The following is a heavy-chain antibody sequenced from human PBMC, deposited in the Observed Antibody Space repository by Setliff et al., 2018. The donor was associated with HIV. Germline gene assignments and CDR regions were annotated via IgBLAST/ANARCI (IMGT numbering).Heavy chain of an antibody. CDR3: AREANASGSLTAYWYFDL. Sequence: SETLSLTCTVSGGSISSGDYYWTWIRQPPGKGLEWIGYIYNSGSTYYEPSLRGRVTISIDRSKNQFPLKLDSVTAADTAVYYCAREANASGSLTAYWYFDLWGRGTLVTVSS. D-gene: IGHD3-10*01. CDR1: GGSISSGDYY. V-gene: IGHV4-30-4*08. CDR2: IYNSGST. J-gene: IGHJ2*01.